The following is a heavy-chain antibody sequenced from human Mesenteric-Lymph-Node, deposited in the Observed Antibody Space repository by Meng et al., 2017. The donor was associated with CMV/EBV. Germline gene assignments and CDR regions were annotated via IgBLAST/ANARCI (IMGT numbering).Heavy chain of an antibody. CDR2: IRSDGFET. D-gene: IGHD6-25*01. V-gene: IGHV3-30*02. Sequence: GESLKISCAASGFTFTTYGMHWVRQAPGKGLEWVTFIRSDGFETYYADSVKGRFTISRDNSKSTMFLQMNSLRAEDTAVYYCARGGPFSYCALDIWGQGTTVTVSS. CDR1: GFTFTTYG. CDR3: ARGGPFSYCALDI. J-gene: IGHJ6*02.